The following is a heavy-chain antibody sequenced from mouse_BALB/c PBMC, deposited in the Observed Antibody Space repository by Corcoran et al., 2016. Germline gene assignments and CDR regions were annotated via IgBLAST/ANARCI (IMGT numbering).Heavy chain of an antibody. CDR3: ARLGYYGNSAY. CDR2: INPDSSTI. V-gene: IGHV4-1*02. CDR1: GFDFSRYW. Sequence: EVKLLESGGGLVQPGGSLKLSCAASGFDFSRYWMSWVRQAPGKGLEWIGEINPDSSTINYTPSLKDKFIISRDNAKNTLDLQMSKVRSEATALYYCARLGYYGNSAYWGQGTLVAVSA. J-gene: IGHJ3*01. D-gene: IGHD2-1*01.